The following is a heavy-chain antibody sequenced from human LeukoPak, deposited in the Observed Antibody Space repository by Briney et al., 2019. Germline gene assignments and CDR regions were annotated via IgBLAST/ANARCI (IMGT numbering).Heavy chain of an antibody. V-gene: IGHV3-23*01. J-gene: IGHJ4*02. CDR2: ISGSGGST. Sequence: GGSLRLSCAASGFTFSSYAMSWVRQAPGKWLEWVSAISGSGGSTYYADSVKGRFTISRDNSKNTLYLEVIRLTPEDSAVYYCAKDDAWLRFGEWSQGTLVTVSS. CDR3: AKDDAWLRFGE. D-gene: IGHD5-12*01. CDR1: GFTFSSYA.